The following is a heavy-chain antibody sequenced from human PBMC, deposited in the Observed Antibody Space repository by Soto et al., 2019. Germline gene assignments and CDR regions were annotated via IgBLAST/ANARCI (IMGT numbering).Heavy chain of an antibody. CDR1: GGTFNTYA. Sequence: QVQLVQSGAEVKKPGSSVKVSCKASGGTFNTYAISWVRQAPGQGLEYMGGIIPMFGTTNYAQQFQGRVTITADESTSTAYMELSSLRSEDPAVHYCASSTVVTPRYFDYWGQGTLVTVSS. V-gene: IGHV1-69*12. J-gene: IGHJ4*02. CDR3: ASSTVVTPRYFDY. CDR2: IIPMFGTT. D-gene: IGHD2-21*02.